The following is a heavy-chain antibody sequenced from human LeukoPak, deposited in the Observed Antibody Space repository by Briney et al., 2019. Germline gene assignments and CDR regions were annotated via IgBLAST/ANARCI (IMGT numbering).Heavy chain of an antibody. Sequence: ASVKVSCKASGYTFTSYYMHWVRQAPGQGLEWMGWINPSSGGTNYAQKFQGRVTMTRDTSISTAYMELSRLRSDDTAVYYCARGGSGSSDAFDIWGQGTMVTVSS. CDR1: GYTFTSYY. CDR3: ARGGSGSSDAFDI. CDR2: INPSSGGT. D-gene: IGHD3-10*01. J-gene: IGHJ3*02. V-gene: IGHV1-2*02.